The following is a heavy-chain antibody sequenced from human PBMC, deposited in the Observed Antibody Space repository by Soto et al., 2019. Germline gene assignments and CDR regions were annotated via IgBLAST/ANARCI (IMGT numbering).Heavy chain of an antibody. V-gene: IGHV1-18*01. CDR1: GYTFTSYG. CDR3: ARHSTGYSSSWYFGDY. CDR2: ISAYNGNT. J-gene: IGHJ4*02. D-gene: IGHD6-13*01. Sequence: QVQLVQSGAEVKKPGASVKVSCKASGYTFTSYGISWVGQAPGQGLEWMGWISAYNGNTNYAQKLQGRVTMTTDTSTSTAYMELRSLRSDDTAVYYCARHSTGYSSSWYFGDYWGQGTLVTVSS.